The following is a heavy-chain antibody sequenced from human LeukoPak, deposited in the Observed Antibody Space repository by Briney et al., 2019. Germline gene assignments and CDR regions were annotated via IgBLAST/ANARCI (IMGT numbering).Heavy chain of an antibody. CDR1: GGSISSSSYY. V-gene: IGHV4-39*01. Sequence: SETLSLTCTVSGGSISSSSYYWGWIRQPPGKGLEWIGSIYYSGSTYYNPSLKSRVTISVDTSKNQFSLKLSSVTAADTAVYYCARHAVLAAQPDAFDIWGQGTMVTVSS. J-gene: IGHJ3*02. CDR3: ARHAVLAAQPDAFDI. D-gene: IGHD6-13*01. CDR2: IYYSGST.